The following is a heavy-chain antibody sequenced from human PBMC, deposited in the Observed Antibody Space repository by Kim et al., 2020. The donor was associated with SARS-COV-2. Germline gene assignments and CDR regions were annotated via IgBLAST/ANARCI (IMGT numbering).Heavy chain of an antibody. CDR1: GYTFTDNT. V-gene: IGHV1-3*04. Sequence: ASVKVSCKASGYTFTDNTIHWVRQAPGQRLEWMGWIATVDGYTKYSQKLQARVTFTRDTFATTAYMELSSLTSEDTAVYYCARGSGTYIAFDIWGQGTVVTVSS. J-gene: IGHJ3*02. CDR2: IATVDGYT. D-gene: IGHD3-16*01. CDR3: ARGSGTYIAFDI.